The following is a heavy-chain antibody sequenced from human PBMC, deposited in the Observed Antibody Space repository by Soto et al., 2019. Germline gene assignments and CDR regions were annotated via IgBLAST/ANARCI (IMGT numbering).Heavy chain of an antibody. CDR2: FSGGGGST. V-gene: IGHV3-23*01. D-gene: IGHD3-22*01. Sequence: GGSLRLSCAASGFSFSGYAMSWVRQAPGKGLEWVSAFSGGGGSTYYAHSVKGRFTISRDKSKNTLYLQMNSLRAADTAVYYCAKERTSSGYFDYWGQGTLVTVS. CDR3: AKERTSSGYFDY. J-gene: IGHJ4*02. CDR1: GFSFSGYA.